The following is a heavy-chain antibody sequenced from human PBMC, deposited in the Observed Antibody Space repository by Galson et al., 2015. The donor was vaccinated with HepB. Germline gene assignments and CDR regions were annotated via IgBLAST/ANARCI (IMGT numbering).Heavy chain of an antibody. Sequence: CAISGDSVSSHTVGWNWIRQSPSRGLEWLGRTYYRSKWSNDYAVSVKSRITINPDTSKNQFSLQLNSVTPKDTAVYYCAKSIHLGRGFDSWGQGTLVTVSS. V-gene: IGHV6-1*01. D-gene: IGHD7-27*01. CDR1: GDSVSSHTVG. CDR3: AKSIHLGRGFDS. J-gene: IGHJ4*02. CDR2: TYYRSKWSN.